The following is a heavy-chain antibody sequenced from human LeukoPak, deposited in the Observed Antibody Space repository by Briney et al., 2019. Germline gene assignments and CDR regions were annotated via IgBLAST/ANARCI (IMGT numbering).Heavy chain of an antibody. CDR2: VSTDGNII. D-gene: IGHD4-17*01. CDR1: GFTFSSYW. V-gene: IGHV3-74*01. J-gene: IGHJ4*02. CDR3: VRDRTTVTLFDS. Sequence: GGSLRLSCAASGFTFSSYWMHWVRQAPGKGLVWVSRVSTDGNIISYADSVKGRFTISRDNAKNTVYLQMNSLRAEDTAVYYCVRDRTTVTLFDSWGQGTLVTVSS.